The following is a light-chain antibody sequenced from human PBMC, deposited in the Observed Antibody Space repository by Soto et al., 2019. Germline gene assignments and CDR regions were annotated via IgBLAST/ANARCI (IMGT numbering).Light chain of an antibody. CDR2: GAS. J-gene: IGKJ4*01. Sequence: EILMSQSPSTLAVSPGGRATLSCRASQSVTTNLSWYQQKAGRAPRLLIDGASTRAAGIPARFSGSGSGTEFTLTISSLQSEDFAVYFCQQYNIWPLTFGGGTKVDIK. V-gene: IGKV3D-15*01. CDR3: QQYNIWPLT. CDR1: QSVTTN.